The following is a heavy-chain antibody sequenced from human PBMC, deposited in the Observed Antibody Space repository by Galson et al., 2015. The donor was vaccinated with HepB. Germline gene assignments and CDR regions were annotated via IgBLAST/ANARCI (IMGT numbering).Heavy chain of an antibody. V-gene: IGHV3-21*01. J-gene: IGHJ5*01. CDR3: VRDQGYCSGTSCPNWFDS. CDR1: GFTFSSFS. CDR2: ISTSGSYI. D-gene: IGHD2-2*01. Sequence: SLRLSCAASGFTFSSFSMNWVRQAPGKGLEWVSSISTSGSYISYADSVKGRFTISRDNAKNSLSLQMDSLRAEDTAVYYCVRDQGYCSGTSCPNWFDSWGQGTLVTVSS.